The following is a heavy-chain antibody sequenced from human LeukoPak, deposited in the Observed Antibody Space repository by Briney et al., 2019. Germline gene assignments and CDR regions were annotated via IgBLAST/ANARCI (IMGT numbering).Heavy chain of an antibody. D-gene: IGHD3-22*01. CDR1: GYSISSGYY. J-gene: IGHJ4*02. Sequence: SETLSLTCTVSGYSISSGYYWGWIRQPPGKGLEWIGEINHSGSTNYNPSLKSRVTISVDTSKNQFSLKLSSVTAADTAVYYCARTHYYDSSGYYDYWGQGTLVTVSS. V-gene: IGHV4-38-2*02. CDR3: ARTHYYDSSGYYDY. CDR2: INHSGST.